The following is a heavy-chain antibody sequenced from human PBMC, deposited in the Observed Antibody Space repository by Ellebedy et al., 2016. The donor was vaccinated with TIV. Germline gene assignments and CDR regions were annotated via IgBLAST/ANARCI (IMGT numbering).Heavy chain of an antibody. Sequence: GESLKISCVASGFTFSNYWMHWVRQAPGKGLVWVSSINSDGRTTRYADSVQGRFTISRDNPKNTLSLQMNSLRAEDTAVYYCAREVVPSSKGGAFEIWGQGTMVTVSS. V-gene: IGHV3-74*01. CDR3: AREVVPSSKGGAFEI. D-gene: IGHD2-2*01. CDR1: GFTFSNYW. J-gene: IGHJ3*02. CDR2: INSDGRTT.